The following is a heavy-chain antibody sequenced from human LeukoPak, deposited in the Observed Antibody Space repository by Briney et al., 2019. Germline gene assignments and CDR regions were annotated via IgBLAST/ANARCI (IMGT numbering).Heavy chain of an antibody. J-gene: IGHJ4*02. V-gene: IGHV3-30*02. D-gene: IGHD6-19*01. Sequence: PGGSLRLSCAASGITFSDYGMHWVRQAPGKGLEWVAFIRYDGSNKYYEDSAEGRFTISRDNSKNTLYLQMNSLRPEDTAVYYCAKDLYQQWLPYRFDYWGQGTLVTVSS. CDR2: IRYDGSNK. CDR1: GITFSDYG. CDR3: AKDLYQQWLPYRFDY.